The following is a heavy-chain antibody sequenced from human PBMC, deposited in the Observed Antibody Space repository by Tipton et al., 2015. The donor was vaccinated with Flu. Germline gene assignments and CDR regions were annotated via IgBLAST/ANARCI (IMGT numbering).Heavy chain of an antibody. CDR1: GDSINSGSYY. CDR2: IYSSGST. Sequence: TLSLTCTVSGDSINSGSYYWSWIRQPAGKGLEWIGRIYSSGSTNYNLSLKSRVSMSIDTSKNQFSLKLTSVTAADTALYFCARDGFESSSSDWVYYYGLDVWGQGTLVTVSS. J-gene: IGHJ6*02. V-gene: IGHV4-61*02. CDR3: ARDGFESSSSDWVYYYGLDV. D-gene: IGHD6-6*01.